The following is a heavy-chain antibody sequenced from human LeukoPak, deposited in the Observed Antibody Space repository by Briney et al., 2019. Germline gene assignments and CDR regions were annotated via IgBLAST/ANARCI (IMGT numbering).Heavy chain of an antibody. V-gene: IGHV3-30-3*01. CDR1: GFTFSSYA. CDR3: ARDSGGSCGY. Sequence: PGRSLRLSCAASGFTFSSYAMHWVRQAPGKGLEWVAVISYDGNNKYYADSVKGRFTISRDNSKNTLYLQMNSLRAEDTAVYYCARDSGGSCGYWGQGTLVTVSS. D-gene: IGHD2-15*01. CDR2: ISYDGNNK. J-gene: IGHJ4*02.